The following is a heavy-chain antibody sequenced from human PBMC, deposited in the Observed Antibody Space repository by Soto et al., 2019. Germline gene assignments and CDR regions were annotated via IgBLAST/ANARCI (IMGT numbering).Heavy chain of an antibody. V-gene: IGHV3-9*01. CDR2: ITWHSDGM. D-gene: IGHD3-10*01. CDR1: GFNFNDHG. J-gene: IGHJ6*03. Sequence: EVQLVESGEGLVQPGRSLRLSCIASGFNFNDHGMHWVGQAPGKGLEWVSGITWHSDGMGYADSVKGRFTISRDNAKNSLYLQMNSLRVEDTALYYCAKEDSGFSGYMDVWGKGTTVTVSS. CDR3: AKEDSGFSGYMDV.